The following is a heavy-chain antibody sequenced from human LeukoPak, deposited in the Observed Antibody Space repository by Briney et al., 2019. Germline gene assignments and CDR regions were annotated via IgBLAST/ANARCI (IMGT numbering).Heavy chain of an antibody. V-gene: IGHV5-51*01. D-gene: IGHD3-10*01. CDR3: ARHFYGSGSYSDY. CDR2: IYPGESDT. CDR1: GYSFTSYW. Sequence: GESLKLSCKGSGYSFTSYWIGWVRQMPGKGLXXXGFIYPGESDTRYSPSFQGQVTISADKSISTAYLQWSSLKASDTAMYYCARHFYGSGSYSDYWGQGTLVTVSS. J-gene: IGHJ4*02.